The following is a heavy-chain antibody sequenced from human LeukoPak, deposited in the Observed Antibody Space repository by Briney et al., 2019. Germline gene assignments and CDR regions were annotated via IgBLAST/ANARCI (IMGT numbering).Heavy chain of an antibody. CDR3: ARDCSSTSCYL. J-gene: IGHJ4*02. CDR1: GYTFTSYG. D-gene: IGHD2-2*01. V-gene: IGHV1-18*01. Sequence: ASVKVSRKASGYTFTSYGISWVRQASGQGLEWMGWISAYNGNTNYAQKLQGRVTMTTDTSTSTAYMELRSLRSDDTAVYYCARDCSSTSCYLWGQGTLVTVSS. CDR2: ISAYNGNT.